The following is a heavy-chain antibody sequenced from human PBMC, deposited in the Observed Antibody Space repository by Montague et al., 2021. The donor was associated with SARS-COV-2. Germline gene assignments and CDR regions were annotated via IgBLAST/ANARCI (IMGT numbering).Heavy chain of an antibody. D-gene: IGHD3-10*01. Sequence: SLRLSCSASGFTFGDYAMHWVRQTPGKGLEWVSGISWNSGSRGYADSVKGRFTIYRGNAKNSLYLQMNSLRTEDTAFYYCAKDYYFGAFDIWGQGTMVTVSS. CDR2: ISWNSGSR. CDR1: GFTFGDYA. CDR3: AKDYYFGAFDI. J-gene: IGHJ3*02. V-gene: IGHV3-9*01.